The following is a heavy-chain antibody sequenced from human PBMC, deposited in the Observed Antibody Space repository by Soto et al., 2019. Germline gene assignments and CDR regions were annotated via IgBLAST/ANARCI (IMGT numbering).Heavy chain of an antibody. CDR2: IYYSGST. CDR1: GGSISSYY. CDR3: ARSTTARTDYYYYMDV. V-gene: IGHV4-59*01. J-gene: IGHJ6*03. Sequence: SETLSLTCTVSGGSISSYYWSWIRQPPGKGLEWIGYIYYSGSTNYNPSLKSRVTISVDTSKNQFSLKLSSVTAADTAVYYCARSTTARTDYYYYMDVWGKGTTVTVSS. D-gene: IGHD4-17*01.